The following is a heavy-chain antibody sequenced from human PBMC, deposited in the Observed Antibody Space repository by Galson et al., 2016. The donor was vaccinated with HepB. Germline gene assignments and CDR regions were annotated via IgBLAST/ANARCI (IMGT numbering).Heavy chain of an antibody. J-gene: IGHJ3*02. CDR1: GGSISSYY. Sequence: ETLSLTCTVPGGSISSYYWSWIRQPPGKGLEWIGYIYYTGSTNYNPSLKSRVTISVDTSKNQFSLQLTSVTAADTAVYYCARFRTGNAFDIWGKGTTVTVSS. D-gene: IGHD1-14*01. CDR2: IYYTGST. CDR3: ARFRTGNAFDI. V-gene: IGHV4-59*01.